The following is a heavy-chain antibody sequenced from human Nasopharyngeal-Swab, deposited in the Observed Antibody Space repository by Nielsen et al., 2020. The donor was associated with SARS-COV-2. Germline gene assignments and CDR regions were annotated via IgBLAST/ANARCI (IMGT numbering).Heavy chain of an antibody. Sequence: SETLSLTCAISGDSVSSSSAAWNWHRQSPSRGLEPLGRTYYRSKWYNDYAVSMKSRITINPDTSKNQFSLHLNSVTPEDTAVYYCARARGAYGDYYYYYTDVWGKGTTVTVSS. V-gene: IGHV6-1*01. CDR3: ARARGAYGDYYYYYTDV. CDR2: TYYRSKWYN. D-gene: IGHD4-17*01. J-gene: IGHJ6*03. CDR1: GDSVSSSSAA.